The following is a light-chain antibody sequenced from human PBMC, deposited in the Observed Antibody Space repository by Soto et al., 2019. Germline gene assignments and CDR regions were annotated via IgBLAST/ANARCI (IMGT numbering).Light chain of an antibody. CDR2: GAS. CDR3: QQYDSSPKT. Sequence: EIVLTQSPGTLSLSPGERATLSCRASQSVGSNLAWYKQKPGLAPRLLIYGASSRATGIPDRFSGSGSGTDFTLTISRLEPEDFAVYYCQQYDSSPKTFGQGTKVDIK. CDR1: QSVGSN. J-gene: IGKJ1*01. V-gene: IGKV3-20*01.